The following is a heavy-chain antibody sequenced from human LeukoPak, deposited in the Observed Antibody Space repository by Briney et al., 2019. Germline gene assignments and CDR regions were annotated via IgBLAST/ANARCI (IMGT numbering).Heavy chain of an antibody. V-gene: IGHV3-23*01. CDR3: ATYIQRPPGMDV. J-gene: IGHJ6*02. CDR1: GLSFSDYR. D-gene: IGHD2-15*01. CDR2: TAGADDVI. Sequence: GGSLRLSCAVPGLSFSDYRMIWVRQAPEKRPEWVAVTAGADDVIKYADSVKGRFTISTDNSKNTVYLQMNSLRAEDTALYFCATYIQRPPGMDVWGQGTMVTVSS.